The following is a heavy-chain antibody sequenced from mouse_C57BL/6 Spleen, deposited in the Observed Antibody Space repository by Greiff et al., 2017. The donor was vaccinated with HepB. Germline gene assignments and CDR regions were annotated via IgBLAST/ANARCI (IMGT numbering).Heavy chain of an antibody. D-gene: IGHD2-3*01. CDR3: ARLVDGYLFAY. V-gene: IGHV1-82*01. CDR2: IYPGDGDT. CDR1: GYAFSSSW. J-gene: IGHJ3*01. Sequence: QVQLQQSGPELVKPGASVKISCKASGYAFSSSWMNWVKQRPGKGLEWIGRIYPGDGDTNYNGKFKGKATLTADKSSSTAYMQLSSLTSEDSAVYFCARLVDGYLFAYWGQGTLVTVSA.